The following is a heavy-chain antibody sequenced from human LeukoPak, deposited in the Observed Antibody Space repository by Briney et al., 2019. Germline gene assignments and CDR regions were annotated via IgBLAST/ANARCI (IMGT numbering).Heavy chain of an antibody. CDR1: GGSVSSPRLY. D-gene: IGHD5/OR15-5a*01. Sequence: SETLSLTCSVSGGSVSSPRLYWGWLRQSPGKGLEWIATTHYSGSTYYNPSLRSRVTISLDTSENQFSLQLSSVTAADTATYYCAYSVAPTFYDSRGSDTFDVWGLGTMVTVSS. V-gene: IGHV4-39*01. CDR2: THYSGST. CDR3: AYSVAPTFYDSRGSDTFDV. J-gene: IGHJ3*01.